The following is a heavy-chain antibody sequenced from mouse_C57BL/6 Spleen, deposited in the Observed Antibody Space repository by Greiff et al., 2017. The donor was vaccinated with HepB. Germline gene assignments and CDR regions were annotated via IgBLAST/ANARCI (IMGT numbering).Heavy chain of an antibody. Sequence: QVQLQQPGAELVKPGASVKMSCKASGYTFTSYWITWVKQRPGQGLEWIGDIYPGSGSTNYNEKFKSKATLTVDTSSSTAYMQLSSLTSEDSAVYDCARGGVVVARGFDVWGTGTTVTVSS. CDR3: ARGGVVVARGFDV. CDR1: GYTFTSYW. V-gene: IGHV1-55*01. J-gene: IGHJ1*03. D-gene: IGHD1-3*01. CDR2: IYPGSGST.